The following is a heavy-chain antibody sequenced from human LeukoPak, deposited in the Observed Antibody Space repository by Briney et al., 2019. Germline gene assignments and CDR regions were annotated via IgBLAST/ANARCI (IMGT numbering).Heavy chain of an antibody. V-gene: IGHV5-51*01. J-gene: IGHJ6*02. CDR3: ARTPSYYYGSGSWSYYGMDV. D-gene: IGHD3-10*01. CDR2: IYPGDSDT. CDR1: GYSFTSYW. Sequence: GESLKISCKGSGYSFTSYWIGWVRQMPGKGLEWMGIIYPGDSDTRYSPSFQGQVTISADKSISTAYLQWSSLKASDTAMYYCARTPSYYYGSGSWSYYGMDVWGQGTTVTVSS.